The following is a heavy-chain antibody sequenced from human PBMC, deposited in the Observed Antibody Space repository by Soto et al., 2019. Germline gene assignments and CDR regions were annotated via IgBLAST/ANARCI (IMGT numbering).Heavy chain of an antibody. CDR2: ISTDNGNT. CDR1: GYTFTSYG. V-gene: IGHV1-18*04. J-gene: IGHJ5*02. Sequence: GASVKVSCKASGYTFTSYGISWVRQAPGQGLEWMGWISTDNGNTDYAQKFQGRVTMTTDTSTGTAYMEPRSLRSDDTAVYYCARDSPVASRDWFDPWGQGTPVTVSS. CDR3: ARDSPVASRDWFDP.